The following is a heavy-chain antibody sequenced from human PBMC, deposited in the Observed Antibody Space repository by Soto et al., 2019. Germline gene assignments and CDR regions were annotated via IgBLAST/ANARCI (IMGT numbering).Heavy chain of an antibody. Sequence: QVQLQESGPGLVKPSGTLSLTCAVSGGSISSSDWWSWVRQPPGKGLEWIGEIYHSGNTNYNPSLKRRVTISLDKAKDQFALKLSSVTAADTAVYYCARDPGDGDYEGYYYYGMDVWGQGTTVTVPS. CDR2: IYHSGNT. D-gene: IGHD4-17*01. CDR1: GGSISSSDW. J-gene: IGHJ6*02. CDR3: ARDPGDGDYEGYYYYGMDV. V-gene: IGHV4-4*02.